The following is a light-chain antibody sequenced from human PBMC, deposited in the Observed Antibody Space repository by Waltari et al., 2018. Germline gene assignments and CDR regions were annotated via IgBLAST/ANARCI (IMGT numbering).Light chain of an antibody. J-gene: IGKJ1*01. CDR3: QQYNSYSWT. Sequence: IQMTESPSTLSASAGDSGTITCRASQSISSWLGWYQQKPEKAPKLLIYKSSSLESGVPSRFSGSGSGTEFTLTISSLQPDDFATYYCQQYNSYSWTFGQGTKVEIK. CDR1: QSISSW. V-gene: IGKV1-5*03. CDR2: KSS.